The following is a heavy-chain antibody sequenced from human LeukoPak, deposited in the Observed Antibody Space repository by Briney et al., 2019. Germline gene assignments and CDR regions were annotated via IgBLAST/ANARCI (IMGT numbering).Heavy chain of an antibody. D-gene: IGHD3-10*02. J-gene: IGHJ4*02. CDR3: ARTVARNPGWYYYV. Sequence: WASVKVSCKASGYTFTGYYMHWVRQAPGQGLEWMGWINPNSGGTNYAQKFQGRVTMTRDTSISTAYMELSRLRSDDTAVYYCARTVARNPGWYYYVWGQGTLVTVSS. CDR2: INPNSGGT. CDR1: GYTFTGYY. V-gene: IGHV1-2*02.